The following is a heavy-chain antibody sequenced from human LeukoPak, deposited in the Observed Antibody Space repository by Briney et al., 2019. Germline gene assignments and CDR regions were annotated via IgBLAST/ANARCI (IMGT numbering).Heavy chain of an antibody. CDR1: GGSISSYY. Sequence: SETLSLTCSVSGGSISSYYWTWIRQPPGKGLEWIGYVYYTGSTNYNPSLKSRVTMFEDKSKNQFSLRLYSVTVADTAVYYCARHFAYSSSSYFDYWGQGSLVTVSS. D-gene: IGHD6-6*01. J-gene: IGHJ4*02. CDR3: ARHFAYSSSSYFDY. CDR2: VYYTGST. V-gene: IGHV4-59*08.